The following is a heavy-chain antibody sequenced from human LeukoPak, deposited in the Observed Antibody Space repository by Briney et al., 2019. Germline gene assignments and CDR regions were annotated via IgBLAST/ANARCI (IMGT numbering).Heavy chain of an antibody. J-gene: IGHJ5*02. CDR3: AKDQGFGLLWFGELRDNWFDP. Sequence: GGSLRLSCAASGSTFSSYAMSWVRQAPGKGLEWVSAISGSGGSTYYADSVKGRFTISRDNSKNTLYLQMNSLRAEDTAVYYCAKDQGFGLLWFGELRDNWFDPWGQGTLVTVSS. D-gene: IGHD3-10*01. CDR1: GSTFSSYA. CDR2: ISGSGGST. V-gene: IGHV3-23*01.